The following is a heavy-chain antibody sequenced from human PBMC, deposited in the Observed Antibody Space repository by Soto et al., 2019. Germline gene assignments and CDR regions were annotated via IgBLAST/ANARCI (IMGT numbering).Heavy chain of an antibody. CDR1: GYTFTSYG. CDR3: GRRDDFWNGYIDY. V-gene: IGHV1-18*01. J-gene: IGHJ4*02. Sequence: QVQLVQSGAEVKKPGASVKVSCKASGYTFTSYGISWVRQAPGQGLEWMGWISAYNGKTNYAQKLRXGXXMTTDPSTSTAYMELRSLRSDDTAVYYCGRRDDFWNGYIDYWGQGTLVTVSS. D-gene: IGHD3-3*01. CDR2: ISAYNGKT.